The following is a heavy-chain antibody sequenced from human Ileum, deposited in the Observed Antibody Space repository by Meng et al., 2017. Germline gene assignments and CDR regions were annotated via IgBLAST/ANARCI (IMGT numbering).Heavy chain of an antibody. CDR1: GGSSRSGDYY. D-gene: IGHD3-22*01. CDR2: IYYSGST. V-gene: IGHV4-30-4*01. CDR3: ARDRDSSGYYPY. J-gene: IGHJ4*02. Sequence: QVQLQESGPGLEKPAQTLSLTCTVSGGSSRSGDYYWSWIRQPPGKGLEWIGYIYYSGSTYYNPSLKSRLTISVDTSKNQFSLKLSSVTAADTAVYYCARDRDSSGYYPYWGQGTLVTVSS.